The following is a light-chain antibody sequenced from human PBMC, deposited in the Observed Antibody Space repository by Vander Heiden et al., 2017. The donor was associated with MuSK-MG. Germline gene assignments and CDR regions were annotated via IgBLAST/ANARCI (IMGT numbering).Light chain of an antibody. Sequence: IQLTQSPSSLSASVGDRVTITCRASQGISSYLAWYQQKPGKAPKLLIYAASTLQSGVPSRFSGSGYGTDFTLTISSLQPEDVATYYCQQLNSYPITFGQGTRLEIK. V-gene: IGKV1-9*01. CDR2: AAS. J-gene: IGKJ5*01. CDR1: QGISSY. CDR3: QQLNSYPIT.